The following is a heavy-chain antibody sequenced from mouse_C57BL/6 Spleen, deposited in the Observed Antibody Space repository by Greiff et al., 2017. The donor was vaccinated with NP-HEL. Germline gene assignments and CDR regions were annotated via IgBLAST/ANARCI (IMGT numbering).Heavy chain of an antibody. CDR3: ARERFYYFDY. J-gene: IGHJ2*01. CDR1: GFTFSDYG. CDR2: ISSGSSTI. V-gene: IGHV5-17*01. Sequence: VQLQQSGGGLVKPGGSLKLSCAASGFTFSDYGMHWVRQAPEKGLEWVAYISSGSSTIYYADTVKGRFTISRDNAKNTLFLQMTSLRSEDTAMYYCARERFYYFDYWGQGTTLTVSS.